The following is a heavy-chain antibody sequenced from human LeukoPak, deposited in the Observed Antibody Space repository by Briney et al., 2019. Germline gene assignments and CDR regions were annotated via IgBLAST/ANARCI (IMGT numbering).Heavy chain of an antibody. CDR3: ARNLDSYYYGMDV. CDR1: GGTFSSYA. J-gene: IGHJ6*02. Sequence: GASVKVSCKASGGTFSSYAISWLRQAPGQGLEWMGRIIPILGIANYAQKFQGRVTITADKSTSTAYMELSSLRSEDTAVYYCARNLDSYYYGMDVWGQGTTVTVSS. CDR2: IIPILGIA. V-gene: IGHV1-69*04.